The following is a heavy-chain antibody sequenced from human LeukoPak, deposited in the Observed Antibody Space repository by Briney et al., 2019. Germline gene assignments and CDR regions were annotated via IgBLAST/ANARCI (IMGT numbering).Heavy chain of an antibody. CDR3: ARVRYYDFWSGYFPDAFDI. V-gene: IGHV3-7*01. CDR2: IKQDGSEE. D-gene: IGHD3-3*01. J-gene: IGHJ3*02. CDR1: GFTFSSYW. Sequence: PGGSLRLSCAASGFTFSSYWMSWVRQAPGKGLEWVANIKQDGSEEYYVDSVKGRFTISRDNAKNSLYLQMNSLRAEDTAVYYCARVRYYDFWSGYFPDAFDIWGQGTMVTVSS.